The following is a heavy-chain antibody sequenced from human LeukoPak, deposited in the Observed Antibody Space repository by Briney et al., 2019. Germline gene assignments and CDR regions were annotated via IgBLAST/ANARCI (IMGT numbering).Heavy chain of an antibody. J-gene: IGHJ4*02. CDR1: GFTFSSYA. D-gene: IGHD6-19*01. Sequence: GGSLRLSCAASGFTFSSYAMSWVRQAPGKGLEWVSAISGSGGSTYYADSVKGRFTISRDNSKNTLYLQMNSLRAEDTAVYYCARDGREARLALDYWGQGTLVTVSS. CDR2: ISGSGGST. V-gene: IGHV3-23*01. CDR3: ARDGREARLALDY.